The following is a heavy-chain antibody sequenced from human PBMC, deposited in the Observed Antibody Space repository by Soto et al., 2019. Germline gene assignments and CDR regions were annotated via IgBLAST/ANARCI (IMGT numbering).Heavy chain of an antibody. J-gene: IGHJ4*02. Sequence: QVQLQESGPGLVKPSGTLSLTCAVSGGPISSSNWWSWVRQPPGKGLEWIGEIYHSGSTNYNPSRKSRVTISVDQSKNQFSVKLSSVTGADTAVYYCARGLAVAGTEDYWGQGTLVTVSS. CDR2: IYHSGST. CDR3: ARGLAVAGTEDY. V-gene: IGHV4-4*02. CDR1: GGPISSSNW. D-gene: IGHD6-19*01.